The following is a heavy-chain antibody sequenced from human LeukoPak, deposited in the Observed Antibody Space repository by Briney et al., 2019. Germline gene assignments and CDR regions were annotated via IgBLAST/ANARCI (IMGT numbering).Heavy chain of an antibody. CDR2: ISGRSSTI. V-gene: IGHV3-48*01. CDR3: ARDRLTSGSYFFDY. D-gene: IGHD1-26*01. J-gene: IGHJ4*02. CDR1: GFTFSSYE. Sequence: GGSLRLSCAASGFTFSSYEMNWVRQAPGKGLEWISYISGRSSTIYYADSVRGRLTISRDNAKNSMYLQMNSLRAEDTAVYYCARDRLTSGSYFFDYWGQGTLVTVSS.